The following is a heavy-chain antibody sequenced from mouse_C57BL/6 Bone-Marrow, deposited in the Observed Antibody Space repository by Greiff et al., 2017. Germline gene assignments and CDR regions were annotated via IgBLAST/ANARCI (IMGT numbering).Heavy chain of an antibody. CDR2: IDPSDSET. CDR1: GYTFTSYW. J-gene: IGHJ4*01. V-gene: IGHV1-52*01. Sequence: QVQLKQPGAELVRPGSSVKLSCKASGYTFTSYWMHWVKQRPIQGLEWIGNIDPSDSETHYNQKFKDKATLTVDKSSSTAYMQLSSLTSEDSAVYYCARYHKDYAMDYWGQGTSVTVSS. CDR3: ARYHKDYAMDY.